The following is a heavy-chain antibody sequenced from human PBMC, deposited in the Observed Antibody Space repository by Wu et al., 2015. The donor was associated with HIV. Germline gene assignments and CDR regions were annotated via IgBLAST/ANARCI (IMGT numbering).Heavy chain of an antibody. CDR1: GDTFNIFA. CDR2: IIPAFGTT. CDR3: ARPWQLRNGWPXFDY. Sequence: QVQLVQSGAEVKKLGSSVKVSCKASGDTFNIFAINWVRQAPGQGLEWMGGIIPAFGTTDYAGKFQGRVTISADDSTSTAYMELKRLTSEDTAVYYCARPWQLRNGWPXFDYWGQGTLVTVSS. D-gene: IGHD4-23*01. J-gene: IGHJ4*02. V-gene: IGHV1-69*12.